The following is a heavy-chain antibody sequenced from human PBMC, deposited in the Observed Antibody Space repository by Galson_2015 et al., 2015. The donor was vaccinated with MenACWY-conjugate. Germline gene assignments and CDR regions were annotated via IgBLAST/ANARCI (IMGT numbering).Heavy chain of an antibody. CDR1: GGTFSSYA. D-gene: IGHD7-27*01. CDR2: IIPIFGTA. V-gene: IGHV1-69*06. J-gene: IGHJ4*02. CDR3: ARGGNWGSFDY. Sequence: SCKASGGTFSSYAISWVRQAPGQGLEWMGGIIPIFGTANYAQKFQGRVTITADKSTSTAYMELSSLRSEDTAVYYCARGGNWGSFDYWGQGTLVTVSS.